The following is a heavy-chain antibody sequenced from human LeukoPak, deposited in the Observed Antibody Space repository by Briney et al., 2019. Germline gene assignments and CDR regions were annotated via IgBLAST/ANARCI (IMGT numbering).Heavy chain of an antibody. CDR2: ISAYNGNT. D-gene: IGHD5-12*01. Sequence: GASVKVSCKASTYTFTSSGISWVRQAPGQGLEWMGWISAYNGNTNYAQKLQGRVLMTTDTSTTTAYMELRSLRSDDTAVYFCATVDIVATAFDIWGQGTMVTVS. CDR3: ATVDIVATAFDI. CDR1: TYTFTSSG. J-gene: IGHJ3*02. V-gene: IGHV1-18*01.